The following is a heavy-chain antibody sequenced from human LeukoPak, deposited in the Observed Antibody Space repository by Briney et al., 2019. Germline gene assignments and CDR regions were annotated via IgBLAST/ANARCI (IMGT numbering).Heavy chain of an antibody. CDR2: IYYSGST. CDR1: GGSISSSSYC. D-gene: IGHD3-10*01. V-gene: IGHV4-39*07. J-gene: IGHJ5*02. Sequence: SETLSLTCTVSGGSISSSSYCWGWIRQPPGKGLEWIGSIYYSGSTYYNPSLKSRVTISVDTSKNQFSLKLSSVTAADTAVYYCARRRGTDYYGSGSPKRYNWFDPWGQGTLVTVSS. CDR3: ARRRGTDYYGSGSPKRYNWFDP.